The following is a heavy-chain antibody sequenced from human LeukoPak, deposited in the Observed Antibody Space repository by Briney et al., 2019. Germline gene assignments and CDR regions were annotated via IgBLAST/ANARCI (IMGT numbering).Heavy chain of an antibody. Sequence: GASVKVSCKASGYTFTGYYIHWARQAPGQGLEWMGWINPNSGGTNYAQKFQGRVTMTRDTSISTAYMELSRLRSDDTAVYYCARDPTTVVTLDIWGQGTMVTVSS. V-gene: IGHV1-2*02. CDR2: INPNSGGT. J-gene: IGHJ3*02. D-gene: IGHD4-23*01. CDR3: ARDPTTVVTLDI. CDR1: GYTFTGYY.